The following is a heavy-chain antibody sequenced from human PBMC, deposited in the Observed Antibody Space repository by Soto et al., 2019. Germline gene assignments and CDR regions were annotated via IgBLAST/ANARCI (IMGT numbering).Heavy chain of an antibody. CDR1: GGSISSYY. V-gene: IGHV4-59*01. CDR2: IYYSGST. CDR3: AREGFGAAEDY. D-gene: IGHD3-10*01. J-gene: IGHJ4*02. Sequence: SETLSLTCTVSGGSISSYYWSWIRQPPGKGLEWIGYIYYSGSTNYSPSLKSRVTISVDTSKNEFSLKLSSVTAADTAVYYCAREGFGAAEDYWGQGTQVTVSS.